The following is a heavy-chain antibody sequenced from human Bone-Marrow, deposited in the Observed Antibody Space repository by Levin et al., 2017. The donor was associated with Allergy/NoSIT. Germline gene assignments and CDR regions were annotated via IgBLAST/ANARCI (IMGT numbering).Heavy chain of an antibody. CDR1: GLAFDNAW. V-gene: IGHV3-15*07. J-gene: IGHJ4*02. Sequence: PGGSLRLSCATSGLAFDNAWMNWVRQVPGKGLEWVGRLKSKADGGTADYGAPVQGRFTMSRDDSKNSLYLQMNSLKIEDTAVYYCTTDDPPYWGQGTLVTVSS. CDR2: LKSKADGGTA. CDR3: TTDDPPY.